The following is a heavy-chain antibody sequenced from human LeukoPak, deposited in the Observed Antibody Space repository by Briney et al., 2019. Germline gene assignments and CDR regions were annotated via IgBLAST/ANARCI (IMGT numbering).Heavy chain of an antibody. Sequence: GGSLRLSCGASGFTFSSYGMHWVRQAPGKGLEWVAVIWYDGSNKYYADSVKGRFTISRDNSKNTVYLQMNSLRAEDTAVYYCAKELGDPDYWGQGTLVTVSS. D-gene: IGHD1-26*01. CDR1: GFTFSSYG. CDR3: AKELGDPDY. CDR2: IWYDGSNK. J-gene: IGHJ4*02. V-gene: IGHV3-30*02.